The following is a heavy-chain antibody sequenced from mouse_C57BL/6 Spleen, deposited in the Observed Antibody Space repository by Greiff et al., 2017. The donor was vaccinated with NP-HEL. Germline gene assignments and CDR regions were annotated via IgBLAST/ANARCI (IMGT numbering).Heavy chain of an antibody. V-gene: IGHV1-54*01. Sequence: VKLQESGAELVRPGTSVKVSCKASGYAFTNYLIEWVKQRPGQGLEWIGVINPGSGGTNYNEKFKGKATLTADKSSSTAYMQLSSLTSEDSAVYFCAREWAPPFAYWGQGTLVTVSA. J-gene: IGHJ3*01. D-gene: IGHD1-3*01. CDR3: AREWAPPFAY. CDR1: GYAFTNYL. CDR2: INPGSGGT.